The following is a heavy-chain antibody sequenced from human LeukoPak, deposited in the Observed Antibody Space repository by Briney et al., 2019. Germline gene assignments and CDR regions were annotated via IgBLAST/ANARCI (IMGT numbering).Heavy chain of an antibody. CDR3: ASFRRGYSGYGYYFDY. CDR1: GGSFSGYY. Sequence: PSETLSLTCAVYGGSFSGYYWSWIRQPPGKGLEWIGYIYYSGSTNYNPSLKSRVTISVDTSKNQFSLKLSSVTAADTAVYYCASFRRGYSGYGYYFDYWGQGTLVTVSS. D-gene: IGHD5-12*01. CDR2: IYYSGST. V-gene: IGHV4-59*01. J-gene: IGHJ4*02.